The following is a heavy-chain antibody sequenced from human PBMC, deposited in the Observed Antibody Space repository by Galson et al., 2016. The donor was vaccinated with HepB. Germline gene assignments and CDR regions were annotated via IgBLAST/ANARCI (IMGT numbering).Heavy chain of an antibody. V-gene: IGHV3-21*01. J-gene: IGHJ4*02. CDR1: GFTFSSYS. D-gene: IGHD6-19*01. CDR2: ISSSSSYM. Sequence: SLRLSCAASGFTFSSYSMNWVRQAPGKGLEWVSSISSSSSYMYCADSVKGRFTISRDNVKNSLYLQMNSLRAEDTAVYYCATSSGWHYLVWGQGTLVTVSS. CDR3: ATSSGWHYLV.